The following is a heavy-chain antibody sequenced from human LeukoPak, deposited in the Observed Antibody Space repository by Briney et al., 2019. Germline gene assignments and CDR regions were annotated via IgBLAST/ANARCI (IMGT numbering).Heavy chain of an antibody. J-gene: IGHJ4*02. D-gene: IGHD5-24*01. V-gene: IGHV3-30-3*01. CDR2: ISYDGSNK. CDR3: ATSLVEMATISDY. Sequence: GGSLRLSCAASGFTFSSYAMHWVRQAPGKGLEWVAVISYDGSNKYYADSVKGRFTISRDNSKNTLYLQMNSLRAEDTAVYYCATSLVEMATISDYWGQGTLVTVSS. CDR1: GFTFSSYA.